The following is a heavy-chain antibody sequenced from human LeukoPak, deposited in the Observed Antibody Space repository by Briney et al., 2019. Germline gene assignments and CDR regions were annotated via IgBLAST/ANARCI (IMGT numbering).Heavy chain of an antibody. J-gene: IGHJ6*02. V-gene: IGHV4-59*01. Sequence: SETLSLTCTVSGGSISSYYWSWIRQPPGKGLEWIGYIYYSGSTNYNPSLKSRVTISVDTSKNQFSLKLSSVTAADTAVYYCARDLRITMVRGVDYYHGMDVWGQGTTVTVSS. CDR2: IYYSGST. D-gene: IGHD3-10*01. CDR3: ARDLRITMVRGVDYYHGMDV. CDR1: GGSISSYY.